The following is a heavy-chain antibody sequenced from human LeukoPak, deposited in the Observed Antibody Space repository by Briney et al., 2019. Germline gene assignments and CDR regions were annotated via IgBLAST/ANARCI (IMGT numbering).Heavy chain of an antibody. CDR3: ARAWYDSSGYYYSWFDY. CDR2: ISSSSSYI. Sequence: GGSLRLSCAASGFTFSSYSMNWVRQAPGKGLEWVSSISSSSSYIYYADSVKGRFTISRDNAKNSLYLQMNSLRAEDTAVYYCARAWYDSSGYYYSWFDYWGQGTLVTVSS. D-gene: IGHD3-22*01. V-gene: IGHV3-21*01. J-gene: IGHJ4*02. CDR1: GFTFSSYS.